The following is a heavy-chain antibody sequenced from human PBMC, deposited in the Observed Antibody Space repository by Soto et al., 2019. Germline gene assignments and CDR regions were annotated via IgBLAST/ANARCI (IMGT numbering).Heavy chain of an antibody. CDR2: IDPSDSYT. V-gene: IGHV5-10-1*01. Sequence: GESLKISCKGSGYSFTIYWITWVRQMPGKGLEWMGRIDPSDSYTNYSPSFQGHVTISADKSISTAYLQWSSLKASDTAMYYCARRDSGSHNHPFDIWGQGTMVTVSS. J-gene: IGHJ3*02. D-gene: IGHD1-26*01. CDR1: GYSFTIYW. CDR3: ARRDSGSHNHPFDI.